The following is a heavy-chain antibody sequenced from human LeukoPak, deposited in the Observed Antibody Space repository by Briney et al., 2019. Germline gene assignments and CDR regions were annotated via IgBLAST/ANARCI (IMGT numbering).Heavy chain of an antibody. Sequence: GGSLRLSCAASGFTFSNAWMSWVRQAPGKGREWVGRIKSKTDGGTTDYAAPVKGRFTISRDDSKNTLYLQMNSLKTEDTAVYYCTTLVRSDNYYYYYMDVWGKGTTVTVSS. V-gene: IGHV3-15*01. J-gene: IGHJ6*03. D-gene: IGHD3-10*01. CDR2: IKSKTDGGTT. CDR1: GFTFSNAW. CDR3: TTLVRSDNYYYYYMDV.